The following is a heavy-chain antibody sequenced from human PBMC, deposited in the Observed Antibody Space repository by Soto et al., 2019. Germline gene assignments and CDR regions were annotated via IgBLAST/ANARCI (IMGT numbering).Heavy chain of an antibody. D-gene: IGHD2-2*01. J-gene: IGHJ4*02. V-gene: IGHV1-2*06. Sequence: QVQLEQSGAEVKEPGASLRASCNLSGDTLTRNYIHWLRQAPGQGLEWMGRINCNSGDTKYAQSFQGRVTMTRDTSINTAYMELSRLRSDDTAVYYCARGGGSSFFDYWGQGILVTVSS. CDR2: INCNSGDT. CDR3: ARGGGSSFFDY. CDR1: GDTLTRNY.